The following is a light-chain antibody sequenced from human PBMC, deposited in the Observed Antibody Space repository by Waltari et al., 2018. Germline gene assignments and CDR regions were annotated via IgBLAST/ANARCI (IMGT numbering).Light chain of an antibody. V-gene: IGLV2-14*03. J-gene: IGLJ3*02. Sequence: QSALPQPASVSGSPGQSITISCTGTKSAVGFYNYVFWYQQHPGKAPKVIIYDVSQRPSGISNRFSGSKSGNTASLIISGLQADDEADYYCKSYTGTGSWVFGGGTKLTVL. CDR3: KSYTGTGSWV. CDR1: KSAVGFYNY. CDR2: DVS.